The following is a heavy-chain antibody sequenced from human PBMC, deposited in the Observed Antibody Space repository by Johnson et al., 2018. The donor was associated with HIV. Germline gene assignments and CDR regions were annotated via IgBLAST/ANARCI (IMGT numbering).Heavy chain of an antibody. CDR3: ASDLEMATIVAFDI. J-gene: IGHJ3*02. D-gene: IGHD5-24*01. Sequence: QVQLVESGGGVVQPGRSLRLSCAASGFTFSSYAMHWVRQAPGKGLEWVAVISYDGSNKYYADSVKGRFTISRDNAKNSLYLQMNSLRAGDTAVYYCASDLEMATIVAFDIWGKGTMVTVSS. CDR2: ISYDGSNK. CDR1: GFTFSSYA. V-gene: IGHV3-30-3*01.